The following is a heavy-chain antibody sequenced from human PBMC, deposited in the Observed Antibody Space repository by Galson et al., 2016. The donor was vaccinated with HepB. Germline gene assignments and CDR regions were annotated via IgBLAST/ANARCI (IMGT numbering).Heavy chain of an antibody. CDR3: SVELLQGFDF. CDR2: VYSGGST. D-gene: IGHD5-24*01. CDR1: GFTVSSNY. J-gene: IGHJ4*02. Sequence: SLRLSCAASGFTVSSNYMSWVRQAPGKGLEWVSVVYSGGSTYYADSVKGRFTLSRDHYKNTLYLQMNSLRAEDTAIYYCSVELLQGFDFWGQGTLVTVSS. V-gene: IGHV3-53*01.